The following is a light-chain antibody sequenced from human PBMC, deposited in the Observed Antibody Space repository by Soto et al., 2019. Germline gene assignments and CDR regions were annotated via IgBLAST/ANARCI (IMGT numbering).Light chain of an antibody. CDR2: DAL. CDR1: ESVSSY. Sequence: EIVLTQSPATLSLSPGERATLSCRASESVSSYLAWYQQKPGQAPRLLIYDALNRATGIPARFSGSGSGTDFTLTISSLEPEDFAIYYCQQRSDGPLTFGGGTKVEIK. CDR3: QQRSDGPLT. J-gene: IGKJ4*01. V-gene: IGKV3-11*01.